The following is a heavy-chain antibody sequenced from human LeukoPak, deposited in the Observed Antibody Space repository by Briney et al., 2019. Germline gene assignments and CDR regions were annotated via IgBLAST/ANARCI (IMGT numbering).Heavy chain of an antibody. CDR3: AKTRAGGYGLDY. CDR2: IRYDGSNK. D-gene: IGHD6-19*01. J-gene: IGHJ4*02. CDR1: GFTFSSYG. V-gene: IGHV3-30*02. Sequence: GGSLRLSCAASGFTFSSYGMHWVRQAPGKGLEWVAFIRYDGSNKYYADSVKGRFTISRDNSKNTLYLQMSSLRAVDTAVYYCAKTRAGGYGLDYWGQGTLVTVSS.